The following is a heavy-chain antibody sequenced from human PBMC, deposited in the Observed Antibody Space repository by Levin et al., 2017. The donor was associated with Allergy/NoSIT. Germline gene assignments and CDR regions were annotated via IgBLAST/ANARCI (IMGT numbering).Heavy chain of an antibody. V-gene: IGHV3-30*18. CDR3: AKDRGLWSHYGMDV. Sequence: PGGSLRLSCAASGFTFSTYGMHWVRQAPGKGLEWVSLTSSDGSNKHYADSVKGRFTISRDNSKNTLYLQMNSLRAADTAVYYCAKDRGLWSHYGMDVWGQGTTVTVSS. CDR1: GFTFSTYG. D-gene: IGHD5-18*01. CDR2: TSSDGSNK. J-gene: IGHJ6*02.